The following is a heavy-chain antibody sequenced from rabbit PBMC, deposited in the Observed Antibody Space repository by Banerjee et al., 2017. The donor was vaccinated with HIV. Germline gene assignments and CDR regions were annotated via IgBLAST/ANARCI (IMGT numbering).Heavy chain of an antibody. CDR1: GFDFNSYY. CDR2: INTSSGNT. D-gene: IGHD4-1*01. V-gene: IGHV1S45*01. CDR3: ARDLAGVIGWNFNL. Sequence: QEQLKESGGGLVQPGGSLKLSCKASGFDFNSYYMCWVRQAPGKGLEWIACINTSSGNTVYASWAKGRFTISKTSSTTVTLQMTSLTAADTATYFCARDLAGVIGWNFNLWGQGTLVTVS. J-gene: IGHJ4*01.